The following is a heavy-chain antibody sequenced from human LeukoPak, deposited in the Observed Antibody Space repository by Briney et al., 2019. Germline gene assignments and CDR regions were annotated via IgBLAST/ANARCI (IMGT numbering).Heavy chain of an antibody. J-gene: IGHJ4*02. V-gene: IGHV1-2*06. CDR3: VGIAVAGSKVY. D-gene: IGHD6-19*01. Sequence: ASVKVSCKASGYTFTGYYMHWVRQAPGQGLEWMGRINPNSGGTNYAQKFQGRVTMTRDTSISTAYMELSRLRSDDTAVYYCVGIAVAGSKVYWGQGTLVTDSS. CDR1: GYTFTGYY. CDR2: INPNSGGT.